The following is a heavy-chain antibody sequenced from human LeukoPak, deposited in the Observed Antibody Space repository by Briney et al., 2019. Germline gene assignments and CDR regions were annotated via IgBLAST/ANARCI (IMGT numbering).Heavy chain of an antibody. D-gene: IGHD4-17*01. V-gene: IGHV3-21*01. Sequence: GGSLRLSCAASGFTFSSYSMNWVRQAPGKGLEWVSSISSSSSYIYYADSVKGRFTISRDNAKNSLYLQMNSLRAEDTAVYYCARGATVTTGNAFDIWGQGTMVTVSS. J-gene: IGHJ3*02. CDR3: ARGATVTTGNAFDI. CDR2: ISSSSSYI. CDR1: GFTFSSYS.